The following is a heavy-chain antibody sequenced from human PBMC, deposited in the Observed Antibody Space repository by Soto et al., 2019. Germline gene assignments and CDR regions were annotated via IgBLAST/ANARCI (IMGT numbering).Heavy chain of an antibody. CDR2: IKQDGSER. Sequence: PGGSLRLSCAASGFTFGNYWMSWVRQAPGKGPEWVANIKQDGSERNYVGSVKGRFTISRDNAENSLYLQMNSLRVEDTGVCYCASARHIGPWGQGTLVTVSS. CDR3: ASARHIGP. D-gene: IGHD2-21*01. V-gene: IGHV3-7*01. J-gene: IGHJ5*02. CDR1: GFTFGNYW.